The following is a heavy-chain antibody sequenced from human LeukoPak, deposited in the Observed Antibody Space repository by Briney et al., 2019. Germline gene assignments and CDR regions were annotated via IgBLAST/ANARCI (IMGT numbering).Heavy chain of an antibody. CDR2: IYYRGST. J-gene: IGHJ5*02. CDR1: GGSISSSPYY. CDR3: ARHYLSDGILSTSDP. D-gene: IGHD2-2*01. Sequence: PSETLSLTCTVSGGSISSSPYYWGWICQPPGKGLEWIGTIYYRGSTYSNPSLNSRVTISLDTSKNQFSLRLRSVTAADTALYYCARHYLSDGILSTSDPWGQGTLVTVSS. V-gene: IGHV4-39*01.